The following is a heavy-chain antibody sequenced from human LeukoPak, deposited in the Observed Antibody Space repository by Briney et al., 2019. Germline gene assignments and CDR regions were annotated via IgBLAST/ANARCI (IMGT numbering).Heavy chain of an antibody. J-gene: IGHJ6*03. CDR1: GFTFSSYS. V-gene: IGHV3-21*01. CDR3: ASFVADYGDYPYYYYMDV. Sequence: PGGSLRLSCAASGFTFSSYSMNWVRQAPGTGLEWVSSISSSSSYIYHADSVKGRFTISRDNAKNSLYLQMNSLRAEDTAVYYCASFVADYGDYPYYYYMDVWGKGTTVTVSS. CDR2: ISSSSSYI. D-gene: IGHD4-17*01.